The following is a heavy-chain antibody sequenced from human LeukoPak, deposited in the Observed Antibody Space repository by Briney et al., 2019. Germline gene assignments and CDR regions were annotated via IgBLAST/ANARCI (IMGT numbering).Heavy chain of an antibody. Sequence: SETLSLTCTVSGGSISTSSYYWGWIRQPPGKGLEWIGSIHNRGNTDYNPSLKSRVTISMDTSKSQLSLKLSSVTAADTALYYCARYISGTMEDHWGQGTLVTVSS. V-gene: IGHV4-39*01. D-gene: IGHD6-19*01. CDR3: ARYISGTMEDH. CDR2: IHNRGNT. J-gene: IGHJ4*02. CDR1: GGSISTSSYY.